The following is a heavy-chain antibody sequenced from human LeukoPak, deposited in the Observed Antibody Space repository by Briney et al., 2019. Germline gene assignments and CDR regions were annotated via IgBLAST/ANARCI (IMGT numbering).Heavy chain of an antibody. CDR2: IYYSGST. D-gene: IGHD2-15*01. CDR1: RGSISSSRYY. Sequence: PSETLSLTCTVSRGSISSSRYYWSWIRQPPGKGLEWIGSIYYSGSTYYNPSLKSRVTISVDTSKNQFSLKLSSVTAADTAVSYCARLEPNLYCSGGSCYEDYWGQGTLVTVSS. CDR3: ARLEPNLYCSGGSCYEDY. V-gene: IGHV4-39*01. J-gene: IGHJ4*02.